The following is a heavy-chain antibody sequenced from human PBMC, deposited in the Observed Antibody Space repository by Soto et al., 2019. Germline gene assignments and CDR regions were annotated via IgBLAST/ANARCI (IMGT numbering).Heavy chain of an antibody. D-gene: IGHD2-21*02. V-gene: IGHV4-4*02. J-gene: IGHJ3*02. Sequence: QVQLQESGPGLVKPSGTLSLTCAVSGTSIMNNNWWTWVRQPPGKGLEWIGEIYHSGTTNYNSSLKSRVTFSTDKSKNQFSLNLNSVTAADTAMYYCARGDGDNAFDIWGQGTLVIVSS. CDR1: GTSIMNNNW. CDR2: IYHSGTT. CDR3: ARGDGDNAFDI.